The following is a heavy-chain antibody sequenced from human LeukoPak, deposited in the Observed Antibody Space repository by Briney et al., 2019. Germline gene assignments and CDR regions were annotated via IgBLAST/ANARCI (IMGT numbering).Heavy chain of an antibody. D-gene: IGHD6-13*01. CDR2: IRYDGKIK. J-gene: IGHJ5*02. Sequence: GGSLRISCAASGFTFSAYGVHWVRQAPGKGPEWVAFIRYDGKIKKYADSVKGPFTISRDNSKNTLYLQMNSLTSEDTSLYYCARYRAAAGDWLDPWGQGTLVIVSS. CDR1: GFTFSAYG. CDR3: ARYRAAAGDWLDP. V-gene: IGHV3-30*02.